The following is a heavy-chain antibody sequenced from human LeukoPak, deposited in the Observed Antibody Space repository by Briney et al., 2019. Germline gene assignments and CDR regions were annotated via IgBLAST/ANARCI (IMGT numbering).Heavy chain of an antibody. CDR1: GYTFTVYY. V-gene: IGHV1-2*02. CDR2: INPNSGGT. CDR3: ANLHSGWWDGGPLDY. Sequence: ASVKVSFKASGYTFTVYYMHWVRQAPGQGLEWMGWINPNSGGTNYAQKFQGRVTMTRDTSISTAYMELSRLRSDDTAVYYCANLHSGWWDGGPLDYWGQGTLVTVSS. D-gene: IGHD6-19*01. J-gene: IGHJ4*02.